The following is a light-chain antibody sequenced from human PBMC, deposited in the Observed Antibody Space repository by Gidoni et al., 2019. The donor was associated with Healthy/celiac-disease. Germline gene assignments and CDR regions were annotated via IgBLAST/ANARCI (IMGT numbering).Light chain of an antibody. CDR2: VAF. CDR3: QPYDNPPPT. Sequence: DIQRTQSPSSLSASVGDRVTITCQASQDISNYLNWYQQKPGKAPKLLIYVAFNLETGVPSRFSGSVSGTYFPFTISILQPEVIATYYCQPYDNPPPTFGGGTKVDIK. V-gene: IGKV1-33*01. J-gene: IGKJ4*01. CDR1: QDISNY.